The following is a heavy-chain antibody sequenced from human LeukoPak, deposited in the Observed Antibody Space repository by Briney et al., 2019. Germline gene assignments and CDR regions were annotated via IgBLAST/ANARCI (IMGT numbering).Heavy chain of an antibody. CDR3: AKRPSITMVRGVLDY. V-gene: IGHV3-21*01. Sequence: GGSLRLSCAASGFTFSSYSMNWVRQAPGKGLEWVSSISSRSNYIYYADSMKGRFTISRDNAKNSLYLQMNSLRAEDTAVYYCAKRPSITMVRGVLDYWGQGALVTVSS. J-gene: IGHJ4*02. CDR2: ISSRSNYI. D-gene: IGHD3-10*01. CDR1: GFTFSSYS.